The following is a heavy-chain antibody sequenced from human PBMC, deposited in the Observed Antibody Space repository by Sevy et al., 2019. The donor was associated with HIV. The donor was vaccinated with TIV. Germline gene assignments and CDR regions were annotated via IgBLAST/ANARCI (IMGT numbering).Heavy chain of an antibody. J-gene: IGHJ4*02. CDR3: ARTMWSSGSYYNSPFDY. CDR2: IYYSGST. Sequence: SDTLSLTCTVSGGSISSYFWSWIRQPPGKGLECIGYIYYSGSTNYNPSLKSRVTISVDTSKNQFSLKLSSVTAADTAVYYCARTMWSSGSYYNSPFDYWGQGTLVTVSS. V-gene: IGHV4-59*07. CDR1: GGSISSYF. D-gene: IGHD3-10*01.